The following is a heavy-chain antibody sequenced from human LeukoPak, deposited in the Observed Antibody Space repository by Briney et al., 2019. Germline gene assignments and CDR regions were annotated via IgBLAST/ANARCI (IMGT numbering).Heavy chain of an antibody. V-gene: IGHV4-38-2*01. CDR2: IYHSGGI. Sequence: PSETLSLTCAVSGYSISSAYYWGWIRQPPGKGLEWIGNIYHSGGIYYNPSLKSRVTISVDTSKNHFSLKLYSVTAADTAVYYCASGTVTNRFDPWGQGTLVTVSS. J-gene: IGHJ5*02. CDR1: GYSISSAYY. D-gene: IGHD4-17*01. CDR3: ASGTVTNRFDP.